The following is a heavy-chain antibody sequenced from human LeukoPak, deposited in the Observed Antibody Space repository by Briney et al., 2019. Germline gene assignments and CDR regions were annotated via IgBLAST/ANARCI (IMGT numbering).Heavy chain of an antibody. Sequence: PSETLSLTCTVAGGSISSSSYCWGCIRQPPGKWLEWIGSIYYSGSTYYNPSLKSRVTISVDTSKNQFSLNLSSVTAADTAVYYCARHTEDIVGKIDYWGQGTLVTVSS. CDR3: ARHTEDIVGKIDY. CDR2: IYYSGST. D-gene: IGHD1-26*01. CDR1: GGSISSSSYC. J-gene: IGHJ4*02. V-gene: IGHV4-39*01.